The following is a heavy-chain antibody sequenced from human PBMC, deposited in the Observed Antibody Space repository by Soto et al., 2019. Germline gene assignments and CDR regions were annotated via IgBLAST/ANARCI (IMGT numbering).Heavy chain of an antibody. D-gene: IGHD2-2*01. CDR2: INHSGST. Sequence: SETLSLTCAVYGGSFSGYYWSWIRQPPGKGLEWIGEINHSGSTNYNPSLKSRVTISVDTSKNQFSLKLSSVTAADTAVYYCARGDLPAAILYWGQGTLVPVSS. CDR1: GGSFSGYY. CDR3: ARGDLPAAILY. V-gene: IGHV4-34*01. J-gene: IGHJ4*02.